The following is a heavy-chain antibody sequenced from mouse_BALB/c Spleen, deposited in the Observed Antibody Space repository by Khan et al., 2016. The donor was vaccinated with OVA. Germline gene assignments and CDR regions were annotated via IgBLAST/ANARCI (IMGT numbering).Heavy chain of an antibody. CDR3: AREWGAWFTY. Sequence: VQLQESGAELARPGASVKLSCKASGYTFTDYNINWVKQRTGQGLKWIGEIYPGSNNTNYNEKFKGKATLTADKSSSTAYMQLSSLTSEDSAVYLCAREWGAWFTYWGQGTLVTVSA. CDR1: GYTFTDYN. V-gene: IGHV1-77*01. J-gene: IGHJ3*01. CDR2: IYPGSNNT.